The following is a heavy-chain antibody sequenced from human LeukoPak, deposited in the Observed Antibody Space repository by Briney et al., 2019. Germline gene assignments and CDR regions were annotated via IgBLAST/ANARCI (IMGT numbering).Heavy chain of an antibody. CDR2: IKQDGSEK. CDR1: GFTFSSYW. CDR3: ARGFKSYYYGSGSIKTYYYYGMDV. J-gene: IGHJ6*02. V-gene: IGHV3-7*01. Sequence: GGSLRLSCAASGFTFSSYWMSWVRQAPGKGLEWVANIKQDGSEKYYVDSVKGQFTISRDNAKNSLYLQMNSLRAEDTAVYYCARGFKSYYYGSGSIKTYYYYGMDVWGQGTTVTVSS. D-gene: IGHD3-10*01.